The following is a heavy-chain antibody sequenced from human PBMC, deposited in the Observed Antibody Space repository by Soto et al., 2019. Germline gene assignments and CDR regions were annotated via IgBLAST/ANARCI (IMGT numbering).Heavy chain of an antibody. CDR2: ISYDGSNK. D-gene: IGHD6-19*01. CDR3: ARVNEGQWLERALYYYYGMDV. J-gene: IGHJ6*02. Sequence: PGGSLRLSCAASGFTFSSYAMHWVRQAPGKGLERVAVISYDGSNKYYADSVKGRFTISRDNSKNTLYLQMNSLRAEDTAVYYCARVNEGQWLERALYYYYGMDVWGQGTTVTVSS. CDR1: GFTFSSYA. V-gene: IGHV3-30-3*01.